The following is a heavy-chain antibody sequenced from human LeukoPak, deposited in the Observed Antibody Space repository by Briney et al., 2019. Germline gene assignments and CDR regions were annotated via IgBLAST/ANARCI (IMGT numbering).Heavy chain of an antibody. CDR3: AKVRRITIFGLFDY. J-gene: IGHJ4*02. CDR1: GFTFSTYA. Sequence: GGSLRLSCAASGFTFSTYAMNWVRQAPGKGLEWVSIISGSGGNTIYADSVKGRFTISRDNSKNTLYLQMNSLRAEDTAVYYCAKVRRITIFGLFDYWGQGTLVTVSS. V-gene: IGHV3-23*01. CDR2: ISGSGGNT. D-gene: IGHD3-3*01.